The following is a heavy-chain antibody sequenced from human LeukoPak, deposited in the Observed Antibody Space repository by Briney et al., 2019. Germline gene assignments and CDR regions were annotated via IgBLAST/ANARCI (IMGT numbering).Heavy chain of an antibody. CDR1: GGSISSYY. CDR3: ARRIAAAGTSWFDP. V-gene: IGHV4-59*01. J-gene: IGHJ5*02. Sequence: PSETLSLTCTVSGGSISSYYWSWIRQLPGKGLEWIGYTYYSGSTNYNPSLKSRVTISVDTSKNQFSLKLSSVTAADTAVYYCARRIAAAGTSWFDPWGQGTLVTVSS. D-gene: IGHD6-13*01. CDR2: TYYSGST.